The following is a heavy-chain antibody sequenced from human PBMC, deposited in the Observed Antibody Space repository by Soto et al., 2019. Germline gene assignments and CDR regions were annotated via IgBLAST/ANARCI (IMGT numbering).Heavy chain of an antibody. CDR2: IYYSGSS. D-gene: IGHD6-6*01. CDR3: ARIQLGYDAFDI. V-gene: IGHV4-59*08. Sequence: SETLSLTCTVSGGSISSYYWSWIRQPPGKGLEWIGYIYYSGSSNYNPSLKSRVTISVDTSKNQFSLKLSSVTAADTAVYYCARIQLGYDAFDIWGQGTMVTVSS. CDR1: GGSISSYY. J-gene: IGHJ3*02.